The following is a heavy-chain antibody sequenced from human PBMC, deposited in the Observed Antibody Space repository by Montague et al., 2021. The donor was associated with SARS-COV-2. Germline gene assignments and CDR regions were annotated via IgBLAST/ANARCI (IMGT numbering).Heavy chain of an antibody. V-gene: IGHV4-39*02. J-gene: IGHJ3*02. CDR1: GDSISRSHYF. D-gene: IGHD1/OR15-1a*01. CDR3: ARWGLNNAFDI. Sequence: SETLSLTFSVSGDSISRSHYFWAWIRQPPGMGLERIGSIDFTEXTXYXXSLKSRVTISIDTSKNHFSLRLSSVTAADSTVFYCARWGLNNAFDIWGLGTMITISS. CDR2: IDFTEXT.